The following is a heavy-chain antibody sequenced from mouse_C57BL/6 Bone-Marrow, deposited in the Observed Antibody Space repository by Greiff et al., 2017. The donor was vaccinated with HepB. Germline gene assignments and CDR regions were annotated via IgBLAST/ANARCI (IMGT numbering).Heavy chain of an antibody. CDR2: IDPSDSYT. V-gene: IGHV1-50*01. D-gene: IGHD1-1*01. CDR3: ARFPYHGSSYWYFDV. J-gene: IGHJ1*03. CDR1: GYTFTSYW. Sequence: VQLQQPGAELVKPGASVKLSCKASGYTFTSYWMQWVKQRPGQGLEWIGEIDPSDSYTNYNQKFKGKATLTVDTTSSTAYMQLSSLTSEDSAVYYCARFPYHGSSYWYFDVWGTGTTVTVSS.